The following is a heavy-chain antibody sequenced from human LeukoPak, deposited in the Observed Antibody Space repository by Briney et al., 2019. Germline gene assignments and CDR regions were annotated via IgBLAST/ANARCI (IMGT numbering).Heavy chain of an antibody. Sequence: GGSLRLSCAASGFTFSNAWMSWVRQAPGKGLEWVGRIKSETDGGTTDYAAPVKGRFTISRDDSKNTLYLQMNSLKTEDTAVYYCTTGGVYGDYGDYWGQGTLVTVSS. CDR3: TTGGVYGDYGDY. V-gene: IGHV3-15*01. D-gene: IGHD4-17*01. CDR1: GFTFSNAW. J-gene: IGHJ4*02. CDR2: IKSETDGGTT.